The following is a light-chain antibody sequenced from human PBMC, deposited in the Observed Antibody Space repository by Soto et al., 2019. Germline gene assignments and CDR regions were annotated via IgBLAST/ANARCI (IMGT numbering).Light chain of an antibody. CDR2: DVT. J-gene: IGLJ1*01. CDR1: SSDVGGYNY. Sequence: SGLTERRAVSGSPGQSVTISCTGTSSDVGGYNYVSWYQHHPGKAPKLMIYDVTKRPSGVPDRFSGSKSGDTASLTISGLQAEDEADYYCCSYAGGRYVFPTGTKVTVL. V-gene: IGLV2-11*01. CDR3: CSYAGGRYV.